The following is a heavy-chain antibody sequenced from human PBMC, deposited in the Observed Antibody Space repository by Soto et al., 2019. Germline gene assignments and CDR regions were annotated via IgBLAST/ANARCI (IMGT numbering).Heavy chain of an antibody. CDR3: ARDGLVVVAATLDYYYGMDV. D-gene: IGHD2-15*01. CDR2: ISSSSSTI. Sequence: EVQLVESGGGLVQPGGSLRLSCAASGFTFSSYSMNWVRQAPGKGLEWVSYISSSSSTIYYADSVKGRFTISRDNAKNSLYLQMNSLRDEDTAVYYCARDGLVVVAATLDYYYGMDVWGQGTTVTVSS. V-gene: IGHV3-48*02. CDR1: GFTFSSYS. J-gene: IGHJ6*02.